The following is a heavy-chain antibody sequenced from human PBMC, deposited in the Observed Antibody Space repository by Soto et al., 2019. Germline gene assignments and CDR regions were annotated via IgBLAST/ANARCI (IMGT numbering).Heavy chain of an antibody. Sequence: PSETLSLTCTVSGGSIRSYYCSWIRQPPGKGLEWIGYIYYSGITNYKPSLKSRVTISVDTSKNQFSLKLNSMTAADTAVYYCARHNYGSGSTYFDYWGQGTLVTVSS. J-gene: IGHJ4*02. CDR3: ARHNYGSGSTYFDY. CDR2: IYYSGIT. V-gene: IGHV4-59*08. D-gene: IGHD3-10*01. CDR1: GGSIRSYY.